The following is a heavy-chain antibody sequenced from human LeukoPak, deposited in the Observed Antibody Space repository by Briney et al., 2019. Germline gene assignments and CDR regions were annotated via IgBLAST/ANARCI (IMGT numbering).Heavy chain of an antibody. CDR2: INQDGSEK. D-gene: IGHD6-13*01. V-gene: IGHV3-7*01. CDR3: ARDGLPAAGDY. J-gene: IGHJ4*02. Sequence: GGSLRLSCAASGFTFSSYWMTWVRQAPGKGLDWVANINQDGSEKYYVASVKGRFTISRDNAKNSLYLQMNSLRAEDTAVYYCARDGLPAAGDYWGQGTLVTVSS. CDR1: GFTFSSYW.